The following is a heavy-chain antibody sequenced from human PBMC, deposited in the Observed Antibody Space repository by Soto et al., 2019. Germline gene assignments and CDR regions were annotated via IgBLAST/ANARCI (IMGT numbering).Heavy chain of an antibody. V-gene: IGHV3-7*01. Sequence: EVQLVESGGGLVQPGGSLRLSCAASGFTFSSHWMSWVRQAPGKGLEWVANIKQDGSEKYYVDSVKGRFTISRDNAKNSLYLQMNSLGAEDTAVYYCARGRIFDPWGQGTLVTVSS. CDR3: ARGRIFDP. J-gene: IGHJ5*02. CDR2: IKQDGSEK. CDR1: GFTFSSHW.